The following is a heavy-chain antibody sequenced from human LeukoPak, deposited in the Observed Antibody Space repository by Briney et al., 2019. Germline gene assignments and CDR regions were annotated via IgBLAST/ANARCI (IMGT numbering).Heavy chain of an antibody. CDR3: ARVSTMVRGVIGAFDI. CDR2: IYPGDSDT. V-gene: IGHV5-51*01. CDR1: GYSFTSYW. Sequence: RGESLKISCRGSGYSFTSYWIGGVRQLPGKGLEWMGIIYPGDSDTRYSPSFQGQVTISADKSISTAYLQWSSLKASDTAMYYCARVSTMVRGVIGAFDIWGQGTMVTVSS. J-gene: IGHJ3*02. D-gene: IGHD3-10*01.